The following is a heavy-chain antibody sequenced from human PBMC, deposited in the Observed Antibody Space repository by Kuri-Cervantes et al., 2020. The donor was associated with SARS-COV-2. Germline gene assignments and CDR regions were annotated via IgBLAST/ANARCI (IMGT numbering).Heavy chain of an antibody. CDR2: IYYSGST. J-gene: IGHJ5*02. Sequence: GSLRLSCTVSGGSISSSGYYWGWIRQPPGKGLEWIGTIYYSGSTNYNPSLKSRVTISVDTSKNQFSLRLGSVTAADTAVSYCARISRTGGYYGSGSPNWFDPWGQGTLVTVSS. D-gene: IGHD3-10*01. CDR1: GGSISSSGYY. V-gene: IGHV4-39*01. CDR3: ARISRTGGYYGSGSPNWFDP.